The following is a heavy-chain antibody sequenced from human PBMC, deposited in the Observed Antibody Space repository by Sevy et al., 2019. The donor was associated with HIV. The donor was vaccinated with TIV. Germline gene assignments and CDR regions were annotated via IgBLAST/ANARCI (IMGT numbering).Heavy chain of an antibody. CDR1: GYSFTGQY. CDR3: ARDGCSVVVTPFDY. J-gene: IGHJ4*02. V-gene: IGHV1-2*02. Sequence: ASVKVSCKASGYSFTGQYMHWVRQAPGQGLEWMGWVNPNNGGTDFAQKFQGRVTMTRDTSISTAYMELSSLRSDDTAVYYCARDGCSVVVTPFDYWGQGTLVTVSS. CDR2: VNPNNGGT. D-gene: IGHD2-21*02.